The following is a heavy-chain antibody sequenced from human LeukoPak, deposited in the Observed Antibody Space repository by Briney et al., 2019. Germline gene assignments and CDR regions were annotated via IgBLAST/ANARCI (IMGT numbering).Heavy chain of an antibody. Sequence: GGSLRLSCAASGFTFSSCGMHWVRQAPGKGLEWVAVISYDGSNKYYADSVKGRFTISRDNSKNTLYLQMNSLRAEDTAVYYCAKETGFLKGTTYYYYGMDVWGQGTTVTVSS. J-gene: IGHJ6*02. V-gene: IGHV3-30*18. CDR3: AKETGFLKGTTYYYYGMDV. D-gene: IGHD2-2*01. CDR2: ISYDGSNK. CDR1: GFTFSSCG.